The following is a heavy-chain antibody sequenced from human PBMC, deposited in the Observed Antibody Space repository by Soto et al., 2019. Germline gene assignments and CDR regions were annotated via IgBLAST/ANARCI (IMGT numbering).Heavy chain of an antibody. D-gene: IGHD3-3*01. Sequence: SETLSLTYAVEGGSFSGYDWSWIRRPPGKGLEWIGEINHSGSTNYNPSLKSRVTISVDTSKNQFSLKLSSVTAADTAVYYCARPYYDFWSGYYEGNWFDPWGQGTLVTVSS. J-gene: IGHJ5*02. CDR3: ARPYYDFWSGYYEGNWFDP. CDR2: INHSGST. V-gene: IGHV4-34*01. CDR1: GGSFSGYD.